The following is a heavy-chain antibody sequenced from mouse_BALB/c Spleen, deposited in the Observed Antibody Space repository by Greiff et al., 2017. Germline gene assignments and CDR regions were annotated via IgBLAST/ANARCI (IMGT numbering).Heavy chain of an antibody. J-gene: IGHJ3*01. CDR2: IDPETGGT. D-gene: IGHD3-1*01. CDR3: TRQLGLRGFAY. V-gene: IGHV1-15*01. Sequence: QVQLQQSGAELVRPGASVTLSCKASGYTFTDYEMHWVKQTPVHGLEWIGAIDPETGGTAYNQKFKGKATLTADKSSSTAYMELRSLTSEDSAVYYCTRQLGLRGFAYWGQGTLVTVS. CDR1: GYTFTDYE.